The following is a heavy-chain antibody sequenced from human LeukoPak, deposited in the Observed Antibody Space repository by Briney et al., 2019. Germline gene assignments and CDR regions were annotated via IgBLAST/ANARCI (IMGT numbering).Heavy chain of an antibody. CDR1: GFTFSSYG. CDR3: ARDGYGGKSDY. D-gene: IGHD4-23*01. V-gene: IGHV3-33*01. CDR2: IWYDGSNK. J-gene: IGHJ4*02. Sequence: PGGSLRLSCAASGFTFSSYGMHWVRQAPGKGLEWVAVIWYDGSNKYYADSVRGRFTISRDNSKNTLYLQMNSLRAEDTAVYYCARDGYGGKSDYWGQGTLVTVSS.